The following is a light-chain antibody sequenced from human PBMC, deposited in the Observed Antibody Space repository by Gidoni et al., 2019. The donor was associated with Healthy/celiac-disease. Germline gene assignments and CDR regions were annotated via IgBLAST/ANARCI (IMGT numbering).Light chain of an antibody. CDR2: DDS. J-gene: IGKJ1*01. CDR1: QIISSW. V-gene: IGKV1-5*01. Sequence: DIQLTQSPSTLSASVGDRVTIHCRASQIISSWLAVSQHKAGKAPKLLIYDDSSLESGVPSRFSGSGAGTEFTLTISSLKPDDFATDYCQQYNSSPWTFGQGTKVESK. CDR3: QQYNSSPWT.